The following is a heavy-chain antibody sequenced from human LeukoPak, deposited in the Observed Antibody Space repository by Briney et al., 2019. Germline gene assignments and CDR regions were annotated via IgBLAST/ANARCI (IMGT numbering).Heavy chain of an antibody. D-gene: IGHD6-19*01. CDR1: GYTFTSYG. CDR2: IGAYNGNT. Sequence: GASVKVSCKASGYTFTSYGISWVRQAPGQGLEWMGWIGAYNGNTNYAQKLQGRVTMTTDTTTSTAYMELRSLRSDDTAVYYCARDQGEWLVANAFDIWGQGTMVTVSS. J-gene: IGHJ3*02. CDR3: ARDQGEWLVANAFDI. V-gene: IGHV1-18*01.